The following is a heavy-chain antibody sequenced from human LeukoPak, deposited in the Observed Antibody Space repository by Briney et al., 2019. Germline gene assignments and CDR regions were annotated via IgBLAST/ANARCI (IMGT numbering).Heavy chain of an antibody. CDR3: ARDAPYSSGWSRSDAFDI. J-gene: IGHJ3*02. CDR1: GGSISSSNW. Sequence: PSETLSLTCAVSGGSISSSNWWSWVRQPPGKGLEWIGYIYYSGSTYYNPSLKSRVTISVGTSKNQFSLKLSSVTAADTAVYYCARDAPYSSGWSRSDAFDIWGQGTMVTVSS. D-gene: IGHD6-19*01. CDR2: IYYSGST. V-gene: IGHV4-30-4*01.